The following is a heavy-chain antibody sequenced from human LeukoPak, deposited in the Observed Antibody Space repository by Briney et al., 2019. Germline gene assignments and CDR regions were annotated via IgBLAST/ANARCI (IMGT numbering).Heavy chain of an antibody. J-gene: IGHJ6*03. D-gene: IGHD4-11*01. CDR3: ARGRVSSSTWYSTYYYFFYMHF. V-gene: IGHV4-59*01. CDR2: VDHTGST. CDR1: DDSITMYY. Sequence: SSETLSLTCTVSDDSITMYYWTWIRQPPGKGLEWIGYVDHTGSTKFNPSLNGRVSISRDTSNNFFSLRLQSVTAADTAVYFCARGRVSSSTWYSTYYYFFYMHFWGKGTTVTVSS.